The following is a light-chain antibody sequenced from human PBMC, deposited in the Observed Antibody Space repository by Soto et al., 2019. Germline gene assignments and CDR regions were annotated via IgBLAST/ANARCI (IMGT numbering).Light chain of an antibody. CDR3: GTWDGSLTAWV. CDR1: SSNIGIHY. CDR2: EDY. Sequence: QSVLTQPPSVSAAPGQKVTISCSGSSSNIGIHYVSWYQQLPGTAPKLLIYEDYKRPAGVTDRFSGSKSGASATLGITGLQPGDEADYYCGTWDGSLTAWVFGGGTKLTVL. J-gene: IGLJ3*02. V-gene: IGLV1-51*02.